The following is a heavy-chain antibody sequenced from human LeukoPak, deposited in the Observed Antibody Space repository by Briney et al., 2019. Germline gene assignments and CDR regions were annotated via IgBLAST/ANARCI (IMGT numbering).Heavy chain of an antibody. CDR2: INTDGSST. CDR3: AKVLGDFWSGYYSPPDY. D-gene: IGHD3-3*01. V-gene: IGHV3-74*01. Sequence: GGSLRLSCAASGFTFSSYWMHWVRQAPGKGLVWVSRINTDGSSTSCADSVKGRFTISRDNAKNTLYLQMNSLRAEDTAVYYCAKVLGDFWSGYYSPPDYWGQGTLVTVSS. CDR1: GFTFSSYW. J-gene: IGHJ4*02.